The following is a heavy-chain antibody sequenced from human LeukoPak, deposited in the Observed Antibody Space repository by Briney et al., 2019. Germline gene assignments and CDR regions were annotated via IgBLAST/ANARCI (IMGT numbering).Heavy chain of an antibody. CDR2: IYYSGST. CDR1: GGSISSSSYY. CDR3: ARGYDSSGMPAFDI. J-gene: IGHJ3*02. Sequence: SETLSLTCTVSGGSISSSSYYWGWIRQPPGKGLEWIGSIYYSGSTYYNPSLKSRVTISVDTSKNQFSLKLGSVTAADTAVYYCARGYDSSGMPAFDIWGQGTMVTVSS. V-gene: IGHV4-39*01. D-gene: IGHD3-22*01.